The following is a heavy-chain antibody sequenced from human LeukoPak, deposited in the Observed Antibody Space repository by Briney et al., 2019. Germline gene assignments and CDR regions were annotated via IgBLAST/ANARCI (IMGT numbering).Heavy chain of an antibody. D-gene: IGHD1-26*01. CDR1: GGTFSSYA. CDR2: IIPILGIA. CDR3: ASSTYSGTREGAFDI. J-gene: IGHJ3*02. V-gene: IGHV1-69*04. Sequence: SVKVSCKASGGTFSSYAISWVRQAPGQGLEWMGRIIPILGIANYAQKFQGRVTITADKSTSTAYMELSSLRSEDTAVYYCASSTYSGTREGAFDIWGQGTMVTVSS.